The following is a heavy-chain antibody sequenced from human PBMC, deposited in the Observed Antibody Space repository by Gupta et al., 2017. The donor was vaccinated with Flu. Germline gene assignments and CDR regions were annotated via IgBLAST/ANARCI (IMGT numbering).Heavy chain of an antibody. V-gene: IGHV4-34*01. CDR1: GGSFSGYY. D-gene: IGHD2-15*01. Sequence: QVQLQQWGAGLLKPSETLSLTCAVYGGSFSGYYWSWIRQPPGKGLEWIGEINHSGSTVYNPSLKSRVTISVDTSKNQFSLKLSSVTAADTAVYYCATSFPRNADYWGQGTLGTVSS. J-gene: IGHJ4*02. CDR2: INHSGST. CDR3: ATSFPRNADY.